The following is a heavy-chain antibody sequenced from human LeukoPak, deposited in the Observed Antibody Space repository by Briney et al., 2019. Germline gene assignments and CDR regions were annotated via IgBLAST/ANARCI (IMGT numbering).Heavy chain of an antibody. V-gene: IGHV3-23*01. Sequence: GGSLRLSCAASGFPLTNYAISWVRQAPGKGLEWVSAISASGSTYYADSVKGHFTISRDNSRNTLYLQMNSLRAEDTAVHYCARSGVAATPRTSDCWGQGTLVTVSS. D-gene: IGHD2-15*01. J-gene: IGHJ4*02. CDR1: GFPLTNYA. CDR3: ARSGVAATPRTSDC. CDR2: ISASGST.